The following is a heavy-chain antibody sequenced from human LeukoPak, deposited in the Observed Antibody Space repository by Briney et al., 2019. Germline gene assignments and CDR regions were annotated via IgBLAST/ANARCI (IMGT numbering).Heavy chain of an antibody. J-gene: IGHJ3*02. Sequence: KGGESLKISCKGSGYSFTSYWIGWVRQMPGKGLEWMGIIYPGDSDTRYSPSFQGQVTISADKSISTAYLQWSSLKASDTAMYYCARDARDGYNPDAFDIWGQGTMVTVSS. CDR3: ARDARDGYNPDAFDI. CDR2: IYPGDSDT. V-gene: IGHV5-51*01. CDR1: GYSFTSYW. D-gene: IGHD5-24*01.